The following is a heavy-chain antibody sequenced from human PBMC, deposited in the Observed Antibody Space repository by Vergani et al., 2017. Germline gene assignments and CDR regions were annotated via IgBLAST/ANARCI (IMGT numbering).Heavy chain of an antibody. J-gene: IGHJ3*02. Sequence: QVQLQESGPGLVKPSGTLSLTCAVSGGLVSSTNWWSCVRQPPGKGLEWIGEISHSGSTYYNPSLKSRVTMSVDTSKNQFSLKLSSVTAADTAVYYCARAPIGSTIFGVVIIRFAFDIWGQGTMVTVSS. CDR1: GGLVSSTNW. CDR2: ISHSGST. V-gene: IGHV4-4*02. D-gene: IGHD3-3*01. CDR3: ARAPIGSTIFGVVIIRFAFDI.